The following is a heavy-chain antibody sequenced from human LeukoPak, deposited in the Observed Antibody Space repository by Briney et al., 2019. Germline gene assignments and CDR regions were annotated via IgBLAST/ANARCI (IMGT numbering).Heavy chain of an antibody. CDR1: GYIFTSYW. J-gene: IGHJ3*02. CDR2: IYPGDSDT. CDR3: ASIGETPGAFDI. V-gene: IGHV5-51*01. Sequence: ESLNISCKGSGYIFTSYWIGWVRQMPGKGLEWMGIIYPGDSDTRYSPSFQGQVTVSADKSISTAYLQWSSLKASDTAMYYCASIGETPGAFDIWGQGTMVTVSS. D-gene: IGHD3-10*01.